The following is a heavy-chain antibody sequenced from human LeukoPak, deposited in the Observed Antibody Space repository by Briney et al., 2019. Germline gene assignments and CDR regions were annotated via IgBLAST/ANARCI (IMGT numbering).Heavy chain of an antibody. V-gene: IGHV1-69*13. CDR2: IIPIFGTA. J-gene: IGHJ4*02. CDR3: AVNDVDTAMVLHFDY. D-gene: IGHD5-18*01. CDR1: GGTFSSYA. Sequence: SVKVSCKASGGTFSSYAISWVRQAPGQGLEWMGGIIPIFGTANYAQKFQGRVTITADESTSTAYMELSSLRSEDTAVYYCAVNDVDTAMVLHFDYWGQGTLVTVSS.